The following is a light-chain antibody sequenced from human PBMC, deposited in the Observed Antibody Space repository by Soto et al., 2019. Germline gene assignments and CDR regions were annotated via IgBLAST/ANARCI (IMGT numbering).Light chain of an antibody. J-gene: IGKJ1*01. CDR1: QTISSW. V-gene: IGKV1-5*03. CDR3: QQYNSYWT. Sequence: DIQMTQSPSTLSGSVGARVTITCRARQTISSWLAWYQQKPGKAPKLLIYKASSLESGVPSRFSGSGSGTEFTLTISSLQPDDFATYYCQQYNSYWTFGQGTKVDIK. CDR2: KAS.